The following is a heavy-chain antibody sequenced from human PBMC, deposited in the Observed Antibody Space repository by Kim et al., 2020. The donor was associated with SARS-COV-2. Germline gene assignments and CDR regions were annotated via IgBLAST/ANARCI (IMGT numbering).Heavy chain of an antibody. V-gene: IGHV3-21*01. D-gene: IGHD1-26*01. J-gene: IGHJ3*02. CDR2: ISSSSSYI. Sequence: GGSLRLSCAASGFTFSSYSMNWVRQAPGKGLEWVSSISSSSSYIYYADSVKGRFTISRDNAKNSLYLQMNSLRAEDTAVYYCARDLGDIVGATTWDDAFDIWGQGTMVTVSS. CDR3: ARDLGDIVGATTWDDAFDI. CDR1: GFTFSSYS.